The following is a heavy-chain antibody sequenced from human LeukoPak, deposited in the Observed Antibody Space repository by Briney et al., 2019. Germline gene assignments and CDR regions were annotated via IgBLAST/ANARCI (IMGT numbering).Heavy chain of an antibody. CDR1: GFTVSSNY. Sequence: GGSLRLSCAASGFTVSSNYMSWVRQAPGKGLEWVSVIYSGGSTYYADSVKGRFTISRDNSKNTLYLQMNSLRAEDTAVYYCAKPLLWSRCLDYWGQGTLVTVSS. CDR2: IYSGGST. D-gene: IGHD3-3*01. J-gene: IGHJ4*02. CDR3: AKPLLWSRCLDY. V-gene: IGHV3-66*02.